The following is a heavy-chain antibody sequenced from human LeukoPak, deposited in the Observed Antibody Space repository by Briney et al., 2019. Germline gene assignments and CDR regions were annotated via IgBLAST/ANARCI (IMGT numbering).Heavy chain of an antibody. CDR1: GFTVSDSY. V-gene: IGHV3-53*01. Sequence: PGGSLRLSCAASGFTVSDSYMSWVRQAPGKGLEWVSTIYEEGNTYHADSVKGRFTMSRDNSKNTLYLQMNSLRVEDTAIYYCARESITSGWYLYWGQGTLVTVSS. J-gene: IGHJ4*02. CDR3: ARESITSGWYLY. CDR2: IYEEGNT. D-gene: IGHD6-19*01.